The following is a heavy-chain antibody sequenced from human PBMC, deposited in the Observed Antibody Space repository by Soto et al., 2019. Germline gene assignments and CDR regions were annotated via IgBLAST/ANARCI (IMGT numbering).Heavy chain of an antibody. CDR3: TKDRGDNAGYPAFDI. J-gene: IGHJ3*02. V-gene: IGHV3-23*01. CDR1: GFTLSSYD. CDR2: IRGSGGAT. Sequence: EVQLLESGGGLVQPGGSLRLSCAASGFTLSSYDMGWVRQAPGKALEWISLIRGSGGATFYADSVEGRLTISRDISXXTLYLQMNSLRAEDSAVYYCTKDRGDNAGYPAFDIWGQGTMVTVSS. D-gene: IGHD3-9*01.